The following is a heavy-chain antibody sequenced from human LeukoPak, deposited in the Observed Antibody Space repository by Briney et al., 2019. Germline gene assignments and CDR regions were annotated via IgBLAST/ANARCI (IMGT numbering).Heavy chain of an antibody. CDR2: IIPIFGTA. J-gene: IGHJ5*02. CDR3: ALTYYYGSVWFDP. Sequence: SVKVSCKASGGTFRSYAISWVRQAPGQGLEWMGRIIPIFGTANYAQKFQGRVTITTDESTSTAYMELSSLRSADTAVYYCALTYYYGSVWFDPWGQGTLVTVSS. V-gene: IGHV1-69*05. CDR1: GGTFRSYA. D-gene: IGHD3-10*01.